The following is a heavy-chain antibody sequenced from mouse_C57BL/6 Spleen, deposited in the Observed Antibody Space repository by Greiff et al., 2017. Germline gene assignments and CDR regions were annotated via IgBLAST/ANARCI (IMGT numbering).Heavy chain of an antibody. Sequence: EVKLQESGGGLVKPGGSLKLSCAASGFTFSSYAMSWVRQTPEKRLEWVATISDGGSYTYYPDNVKGRFTISRDNAKNNLYRQMSHLKSEDTAMYYCARDDWDYAMDYWGQGTSVTVSS. CDR3: ARDDWDYAMDY. J-gene: IGHJ4*01. CDR1: GFTFSSYA. V-gene: IGHV5-4*01. CDR2: ISDGGSYT. D-gene: IGHD4-1*01.